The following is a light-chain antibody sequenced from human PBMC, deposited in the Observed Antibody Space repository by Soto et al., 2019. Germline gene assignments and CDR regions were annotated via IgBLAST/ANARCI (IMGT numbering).Light chain of an antibody. J-gene: IGLJ2*01. Sequence: QSALTQPRSVSGSTGQSVTISCTGASSDVGGYNFVSWYQQYPGKAPKVMIYDVSKRPSGVPDRFSGSKSGNTASLTISGLQAEDESDYYCCSHAGSYTLVFGGGTKLTVL. CDR3: CSHAGSYTLV. CDR1: SSDVGGYNF. CDR2: DVS. V-gene: IGLV2-11*01.